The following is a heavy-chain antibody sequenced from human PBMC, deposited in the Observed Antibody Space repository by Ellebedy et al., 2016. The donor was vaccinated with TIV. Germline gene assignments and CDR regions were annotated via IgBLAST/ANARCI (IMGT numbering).Heavy chain of an antibody. CDR1: GFTFSTYA. Sequence: GGSLRLXXVASGFTFSTYAMNWVRQAPGKGLEWVSLISGSDGTTYYADSVKGRFTIYRDNSKDTLYLQMNSLRAEDTAVYYCAKGPLVWGSYRYAFDYWGQGTLVTVSS. J-gene: IGHJ4*02. V-gene: IGHV3-23*01. CDR3: AKGPLVWGSYRYAFDY. CDR2: ISGSDGTT. D-gene: IGHD3-16*02.